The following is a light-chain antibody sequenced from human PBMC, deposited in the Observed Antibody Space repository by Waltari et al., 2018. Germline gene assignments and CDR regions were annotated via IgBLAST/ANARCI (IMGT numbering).Light chain of an antibody. Sequence: HSALTQPASVSVPPALSITISGTETTIHVGGYNYVSWYKQHPGKAPQLMIYDVSNRPSGVSNRFSGSKSGNTASLTISVLQAEDEADYYCSSYTSSSTIYVFGTGDKVTVL. V-gene: IGLV2-14*01. CDR1: TIHVGGYNY. CDR2: DVS. J-gene: IGLJ1*01. CDR3: SSYTSSSTIYV.